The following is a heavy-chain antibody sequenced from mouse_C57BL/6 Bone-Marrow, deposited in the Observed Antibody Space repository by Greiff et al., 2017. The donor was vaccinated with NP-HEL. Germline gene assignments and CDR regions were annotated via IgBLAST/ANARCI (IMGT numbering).Heavy chain of an antibody. CDR3: VKSGGYYFAWFAY. J-gene: IGHJ3*01. Sequence: VKLQESGPGLVQPSQSLSITCTVSGFSLTSYGVHWVRQSPGKGLEWLGVIWRGGSTDYNAAFMSRLSITKDNSKSQVFFKMNSLQADDTAIYYCVKSGGYYFAWFAYWGQGTLVTVSA. V-gene: IGHV2-5*01. D-gene: IGHD2-3*01. CDR1: GFSLTSYG. CDR2: IWRGGST.